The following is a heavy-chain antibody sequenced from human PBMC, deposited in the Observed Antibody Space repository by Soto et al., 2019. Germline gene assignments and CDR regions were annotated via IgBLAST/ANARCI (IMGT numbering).Heavy chain of an antibody. CDR2: IYHSGST. V-gene: IGHV4-30-2*01. D-gene: IGHD3-10*01. J-gene: IGHJ5*02. Sequence: SETLSLTCAVSGGSISSGGYSWSWIRQPPGKGLEWIGYIYHSGSTYYNPSLKSRVTISVDRSKNQFSLKLSSVTAADTAVYYCARTMDGGSWFDPWGQGTLVTVSS. CDR3: ARTMDGGSWFDP. CDR1: GGSISSGGYS.